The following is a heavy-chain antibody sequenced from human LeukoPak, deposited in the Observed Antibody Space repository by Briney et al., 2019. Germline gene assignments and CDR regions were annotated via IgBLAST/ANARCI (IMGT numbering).Heavy chain of an antibody. J-gene: IGHJ6*02. D-gene: IGHD6-13*01. CDR3: AGLRTYSSSWYRKSFYYYGMDV. CDR2: IYYSGST. V-gene: IGHV4-59*05. CDR1: GGSISSYY. Sequence: SETLSLTCTVSGGSISSYYWSWIRQPPGKGLEWIGSIYYSGSTYYNPSLKSRVTISVDTSKNQFSLKLSSVTAADTAVYYCAGLRTYSSSWYRKSFYYYGMDVWGQGTTVTVSS.